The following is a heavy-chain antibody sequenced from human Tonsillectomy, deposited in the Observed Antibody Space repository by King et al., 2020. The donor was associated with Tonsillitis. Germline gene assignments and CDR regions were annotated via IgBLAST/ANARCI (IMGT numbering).Heavy chain of an antibody. CDR1: GFTFSSYA. J-gene: IGHJ4*02. D-gene: IGHD7-27*01. CDR3: AKPQSGGLPSEFWGFDY. V-gene: IGHV3-23*04. CDR2: ISGSGGRT. Sequence: EVQLVESGGGLVQPGGSLRLSCAASGFTFSSYAMNWVRQAPGKGLEWVSAISGSGGRTHYADSVKGRFTISRDSSKNTVYLQMNSLRGEDTAVYYCAKPQSGGLPSEFWGFDYWGQGTLVTVSS.